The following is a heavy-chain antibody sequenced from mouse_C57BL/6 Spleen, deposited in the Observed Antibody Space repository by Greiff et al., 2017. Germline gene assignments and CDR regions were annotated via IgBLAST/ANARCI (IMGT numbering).Heavy chain of an antibody. CDR3: ARSFDDDWFAY. Sequence: QVQLQQPGAELVRPGSSVKLSCKASGYTFTSYWMDWVKQRPGQGLEWIGNIYPSDSGTHYNQKFKDKATLTVDKSSSTAYMQLSSLTSEDSAVYYCARSFDDDWFAYWGQGTLVTVSA. D-gene: IGHD2-3*01. CDR2: IYPSDSGT. J-gene: IGHJ3*01. V-gene: IGHV1-61*01. CDR1: GYTFTSYW.